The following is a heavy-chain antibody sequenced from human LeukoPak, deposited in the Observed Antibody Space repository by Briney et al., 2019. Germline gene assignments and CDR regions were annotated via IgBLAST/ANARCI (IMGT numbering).Heavy chain of an antibody. Sequence: PGGSLRLSCAASGFTFSSYSMNWVRQAPGKGLEWVSSISSSSSYIYYADSVKSRFTISRDNAKNTLYLQMNSLRAEDTAVYYCARDADNCGGDCYPRFDYWGQGTLVTVSS. CDR2: ISSSSSYI. CDR1: GFTFSSYS. V-gene: IGHV3-21*01. J-gene: IGHJ4*02. CDR3: ARDADNCGGDCYPRFDY. D-gene: IGHD2-21*02.